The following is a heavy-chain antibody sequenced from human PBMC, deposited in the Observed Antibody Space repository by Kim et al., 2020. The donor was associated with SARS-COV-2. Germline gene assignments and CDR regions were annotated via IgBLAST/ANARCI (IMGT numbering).Heavy chain of an antibody. CDR1: GGSISSYY. V-gene: IGHV4-59*01. CDR2: IYYSGST. J-gene: IGHJ4*02. Sequence: SETLSLTCTVSGGSISSYYWSWIRQPPGKGLEWIGYIYYSGSTNYNPSLKSRVTISVDTSKNQFSLKLSSVTAADTAVYYCARDEGQWLVDWGQGTLVTVSS. D-gene: IGHD6-19*01. CDR3: ARDEGQWLVD.